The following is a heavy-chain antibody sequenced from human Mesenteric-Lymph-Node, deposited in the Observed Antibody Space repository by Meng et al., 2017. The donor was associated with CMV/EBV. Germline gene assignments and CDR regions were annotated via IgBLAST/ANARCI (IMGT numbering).Heavy chain of an antibody. CDR1: GASISSSGYY. D-gene: IGHD7-27*01. Sequence: ETLSLTCTVSGASISSSGYYWGWIRQPPGKGLEWVANIRQDGTEKNYVDSVKGRFTISRDNAKNSLYLQMNSLRADDTALYYCARGNWGSGDWGQGTLVTVSS. CDR3: ARGNWGSGD. V-gene: IGHV3-7*01. CDR2: IRQDGTEK. J-gene: IGHJ4*02.